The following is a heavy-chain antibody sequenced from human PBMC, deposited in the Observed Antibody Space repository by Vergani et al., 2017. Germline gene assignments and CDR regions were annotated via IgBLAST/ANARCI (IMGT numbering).Heavy chain of an antibody. CDR2: ISSSSSYT. V-gene: IGHV3-11*06. Sequence: VQLVESGGGLVKPGGSLRLSCAASGFTFSDYYMSWIRQAPGKGLEWVSYISSSSSYTNYADSVKGRFTISRDNAKNSLYLQMNSLRAEDTAVYYCARDLAYCGGDCYWGNWFDPWGQGTLVTVSS. CDR1: GFTFSDYY. D-gene: IGHD2-21*01. CDR3: ARDLAYCGGDCYWGNWFDP. J-gene: IGHJ5*02.